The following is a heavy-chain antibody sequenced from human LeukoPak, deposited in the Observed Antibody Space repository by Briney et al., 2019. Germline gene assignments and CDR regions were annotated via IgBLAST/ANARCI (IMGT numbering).Heavy chain of an antibody. J-gene: IGHJ4*02. CDR1: GFTINTKY. Sequence: GGSLRLSCAASGFTINTKYMSWVRQAPGKGLECVSSISTSSSYIYYADSAKGRFTISRDNAQNSLYLQMNSLRAEDTAVYYCARDLNWETYWGQGTLVSVSS. CDR3: ARDLNWETY. CDR2: ISTSSSYI. V-gene: IGHV3-21*01. D-gene: IGHD7-27*01.